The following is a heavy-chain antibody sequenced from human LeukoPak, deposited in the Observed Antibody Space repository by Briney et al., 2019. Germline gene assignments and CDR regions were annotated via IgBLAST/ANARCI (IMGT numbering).Heavy chain of an antibody. CDR2: ISSSSSYI. Sequence: GGSLRLSCAASGFTFSSYSMNWVRQAPGKGLEWVSSISSSSSYIYYADSVKGRFTISRDNAKNSLYLQMNSLRAEDTAVYYCARWGNTAMATYHYYYMDVWGKGTTVTVSS. D-gene: IGHD5-18*01. V-gene: IGHV3-21*01. CDR3: ARWGNTAMATYHYYYMDV. J-gene: IGHJ6*03. CDR1: GFTFSSYS.